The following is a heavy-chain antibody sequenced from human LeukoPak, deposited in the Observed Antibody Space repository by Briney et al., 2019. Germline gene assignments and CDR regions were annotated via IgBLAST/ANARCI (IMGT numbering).Heavy chain of an antibody. J-gene: IGHJ6*03. CDR1: GGSIGTYY. CDR2: IYVSGT. Sequence: PSETLSLTCTVSGGSIGTYYWSWVRQSPGTGLEWIGYIYVSGTRYNPYLQSRVTISVDRSRNQFFLKMTSVTAADTAVYYCARHIGGGIEDMDVWGRGTKVTVSS. CDR3: ARHIGGGIEDMDV. V-gene: IGHV4-59*08. D-gene: IGHD3-16*02.